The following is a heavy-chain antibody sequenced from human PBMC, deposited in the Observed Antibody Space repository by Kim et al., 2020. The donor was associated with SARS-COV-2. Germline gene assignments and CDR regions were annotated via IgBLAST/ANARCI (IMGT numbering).Heavy chain of an antibody. J-gene: IGHJ6*02. Sequence: SVKVSCKASGGTFSSYAISWVRQAPGQGLEWMGGIIPIFGTANYAQKFQGRVTITADESTSTAYMELSSLRSEDTAVYYCARAETCGGDCSYYYYYYGMDVWGQGTTVTVSS. D-gene: IGHD2-21*02. CDR2: IIPIFGTA. V-gene: IGHV1-69*13. CDR3: ARAETCGGDCSYYYYYYGMDV. CDR1: GGTFSSYA.